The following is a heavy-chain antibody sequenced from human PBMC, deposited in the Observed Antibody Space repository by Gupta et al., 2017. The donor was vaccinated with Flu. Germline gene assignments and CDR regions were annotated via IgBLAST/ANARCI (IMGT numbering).Heavy chain of an antibody. J-gene: IGHJ4*02. D-gene: IGHD6-19*01. V-gene: IGHV3-23*01. Sequence: EVQLLESGGGSVQPVESLRLSCAASGFTFDNYAMTWVGRAPGKGLECVSIISGTGGTTHYADSVKGRFTISRDNSKNTLYLQMNSLRAEDTAIYYCAKNREAVTGTDYFDSCGQGTLVTVSS. CDR2: ISGTGGTT. CDR1: GFTFDNYA. CDR3: AKNREAVTGTDYFDS.